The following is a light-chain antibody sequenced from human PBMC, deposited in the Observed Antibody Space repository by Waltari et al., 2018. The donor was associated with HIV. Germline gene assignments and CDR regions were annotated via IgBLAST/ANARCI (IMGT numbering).Light chain of an antibody. CDR2: EVS. CDR3: SSHVDFIEVM. Sequence: QSALTQPASVFGSPGQSITISCTGSSSDVGSHNFVSWYQQHPGKAPKSLIYEVSKRPSGVSNRFSGSKSGNTASLTISGLQAEDEADYYCSSHVDFIEVMFGGGTKLTVL. J-gene: IGLJ3*02. CDR1: SSDVGSHNF. V-gene: IGLV2-23*02.